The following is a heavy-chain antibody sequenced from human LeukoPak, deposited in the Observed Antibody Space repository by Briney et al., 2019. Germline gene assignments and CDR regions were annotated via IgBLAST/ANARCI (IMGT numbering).Heavy chain of an antibody. CDR2: IYYSGST. D-gene: IGHD3-10*01. V-gene: IGHV4-39*01. J-gene: IGHJ3*02. CDR1: GGSISSSSYY. Sequence: SETLSLTCTVSGGSISSSSYYWGWIRQPPGEGLEWIGSIYYSGSTYYNPSLKSRVTISVDTSKNQFSLKLSSVTAADTAVYYCARYGSGIRDAFDIWGQGTMVTVSS. CDR3: ARYGSGIRDAFDI.